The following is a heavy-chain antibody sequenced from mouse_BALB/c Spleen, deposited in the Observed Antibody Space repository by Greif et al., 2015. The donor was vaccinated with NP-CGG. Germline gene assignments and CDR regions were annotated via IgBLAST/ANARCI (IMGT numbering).Heavy chain of an antibody. Sequence: QVQLQQSGAELMKPGASVKISCKATGYTFSSYWIEWVKQRPGHGLEWIGEILPGSGSTNYNEKFKGKATFTADTSSNTAYMQLSSLTSEDPAVYYCARYDLGAWFAYWGQGTLVTVSA. CDR2: ILPGSGST. CDR1: GYTFSSYW. J-gene: IGHJ3*01. CDR3: ARYDLGAWFAY. D-gene: IGHD3-1*01. V-gene: IGHV1-9*01.